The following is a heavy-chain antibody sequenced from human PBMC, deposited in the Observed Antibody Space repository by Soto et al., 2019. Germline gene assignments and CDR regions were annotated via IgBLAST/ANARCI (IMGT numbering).Heavy chain of an antibody. D-gene: IGHD5-12*01. CDR1: GFTFSSYS. J-gene: IGHJ5*02. V-gene: IGHV3-48*02. CDR2: ISSSSSTI. CDR3: ARGSPGWLQSGP. Sequence: GGSLRLSCAASGFTFSSYSMNWVRQAPGKGLEWVSYISSSSSTIHYADSVKGRFTISRDNAKNSLYLQMNSLRDEDTAVYYCARGSPGWLQSGPWGQGTLVTVSS.